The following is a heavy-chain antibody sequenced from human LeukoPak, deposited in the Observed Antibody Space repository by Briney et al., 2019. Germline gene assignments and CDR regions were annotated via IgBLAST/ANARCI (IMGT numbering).Heavy chain of an antibody. CDR3: ARVGSYYGSGSYYNGFDY. D-gene: IGHD3-10*01. CDR2: IYYSGST. CDR1: GGSINNYY. J-gene: IGHJ4*02. Sequence: SETLSLTCTVSGGSINNYYWSWIRQPPGKGLEWIGYIYYSGSTNYNPSLKSRVTISVDTSKNQFSLKLSSVTAADTAVYYCARVGSYYGSGSYYNGFDYWGQGTLVTVSS. V-gene: IGHV4-59*01.